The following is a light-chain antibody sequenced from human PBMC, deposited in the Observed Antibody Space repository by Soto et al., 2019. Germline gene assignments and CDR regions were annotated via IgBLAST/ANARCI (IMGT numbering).Light chain of an antibody. CDR3: CSYAGSYYV. J-gene: IGLJ1*01. CDR1: SSDVGGYNY. V-gene: IGLV2-11*01. Sequence: QSALTQPRSVSGSPGQSVTISCTGTSSDVGGYNYVSWYQQHPGKAPKLMIYDVSKRPSGVPDRFSGSKSGNTASLTISGLQAEDEADYYCCSYAGSYYVFVTGTQLTVL. CDR2: DVS.